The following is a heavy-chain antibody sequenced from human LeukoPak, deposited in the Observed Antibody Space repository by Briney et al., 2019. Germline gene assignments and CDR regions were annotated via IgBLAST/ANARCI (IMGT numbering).Heavy chain of an antibody. J-gene: IGHJ4*02. Sequence: SETLSLTCTVSGCSISSRSYFWGWIRQPPGKVLEWTGSIYYKGNTYFNPALKSLITIAEDTTKNQFSRKLNSLTAADTAVYYCARRPGIAAAGTLAYWGQATLATVPS. CDR3: ARRPGIAAAGTLAY. D-gene: IGHD6-13*01. CDR1: GCSISSRSYF. V-gene: IGHV4-39*07. CDR2: IYYKGNT.